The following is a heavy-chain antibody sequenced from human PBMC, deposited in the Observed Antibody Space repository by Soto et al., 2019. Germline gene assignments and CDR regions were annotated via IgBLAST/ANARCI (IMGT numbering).Heavy chain of an antibody. J-gene: IGHJ3*02. CDR1: GYTFTSYY. V-gene: IGHV1-46*01. CDR2: INPSGGST. Sequence: GASVQVSCKASGYTFTSYYMHWVRQAPGQGLEWMGIINPSGGSTSYAQKIQGRFTMIRDTSTSTFYMELSSLRSEDTAVFYCARIVVVPAAMARHDAFDIWGKGTMVTVSS. CDR3: ARIVVVPAAMARHDAFDI. D-gene: IGHD2-2*01.